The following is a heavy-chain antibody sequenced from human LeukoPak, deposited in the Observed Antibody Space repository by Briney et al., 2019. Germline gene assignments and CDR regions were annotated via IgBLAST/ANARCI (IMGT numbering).Heavy chain of an antibody. CDR3: ARGLWFGESSIDY. V-gene: IGHV4-59*12. Sequence: SETLSLTCTVSGGSISSYYWSWIRQPPGKGLEWIGYIYYSGSTNYNPSLTSRVTISVDTSKNQFSLKLSSVTAADTAVYYCARGLWFGESSIDYWGQGTLVTVSS. CDR1: GGSISSYY. J-gene: IGHJ4*02. CDR2: IYYSGST. D-gene: IGHD3-10*01.